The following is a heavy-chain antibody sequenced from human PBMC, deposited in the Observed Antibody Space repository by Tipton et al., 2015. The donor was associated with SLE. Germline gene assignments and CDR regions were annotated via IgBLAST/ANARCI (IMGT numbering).Heavy chain of an antibody. CDR3: ARGSIAAATIGAFDI. D-gene: IGHD6-13*01. CDR2: INHSGFT. Sequence: TLSLTCAVYGGSFSGYYWNWIRQPQGKGLEWIGEINHSGFTNYNPSLKSRVTISVDTSKNQFSLKLSSVTAADTAVYYCARGSIAAATIGAFDIWGQGTMVTVSS. J-gene: IGHJ3*02. CDR1: GGSFSGYY. V-gene: IGHV4-34*01.